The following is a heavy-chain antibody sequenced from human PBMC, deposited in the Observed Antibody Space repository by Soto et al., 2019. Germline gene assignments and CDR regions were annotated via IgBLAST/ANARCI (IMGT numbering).Heavy chain of an antibody. CDR1: GYTFTSYA. J-gene: IGHJ2*01. CDR3: ARCANDFINFEWYFDL. CDR2: INAGNGNT. V-gene: IGHV1-3*05. D-gene: IGHD4-4*01. Sequence: QVQLVQSGAEEKKPGASVKVSCKASGYTFTSYAMHWVRQAPGQRLEWMGWINAGNGNTKYSQKFQGRVTITGDTSASAASMELSSVRAEDTAVYYCARCANDFINFEWYFDLWGRGTRVTVSS.